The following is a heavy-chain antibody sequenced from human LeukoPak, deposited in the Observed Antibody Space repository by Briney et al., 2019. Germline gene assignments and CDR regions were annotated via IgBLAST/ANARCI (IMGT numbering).Heavy chain of an antibody. CDR3: ARDMQLST. V-gene: IGHV3-53*01. J-gene: IGHJ3*01. CDR2: NSGANS. Sequence: GGSLRLSCAASGFTVSSNYMSWVRQAPGEGLEWVSLNSGANSYYTDSVRGRFTISRDNSKDTLFLQMNSLRAEDTAIYYCARDMQLSTWGLGTMVTVSS. D-gene: IGHD3-16*02. CDR1: GFTVSSNY.